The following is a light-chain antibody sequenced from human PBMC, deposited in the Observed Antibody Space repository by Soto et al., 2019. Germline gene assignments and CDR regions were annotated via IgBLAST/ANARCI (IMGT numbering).Light chain of an antibody. CDR1: QSISNH. V-gene: IGKV1-39*01. CDR3: QQSYSSPPT. CDR2: AAS. J-gene: IGKJ1*01. Sequence: DIQMTQSPSSLSASVEDRVIITCRASQSISNHLNWYQQKPGKAPKLLIFAASSLQSGVPSRFSGSRSGPDFTLTISSLQPEHFATYYCQQSYSSPPTFDQGTKVDIK.